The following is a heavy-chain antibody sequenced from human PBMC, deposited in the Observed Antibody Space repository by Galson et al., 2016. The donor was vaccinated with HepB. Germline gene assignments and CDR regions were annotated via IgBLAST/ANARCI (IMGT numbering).Heavy chain of an antibody. V-gene: IGHV3-7*03. J-gene: IGHJ4*02. Sequence: SLRLSCAASGFTFSSYWMNWVRQAPGKGLEWVGNIKHDGSEKYYVDSVEGRFTISRDDAKSSLYLQMNSLRADDTAVYYCARGRPAAPGHRAILDYWGQGTLVTVSS. CDR1: GFTFSSYW. CDR3: ARGRPAAPGHRAILDY. D-gene: IGHD2-2*01. CDR2: IKHDGSEK.